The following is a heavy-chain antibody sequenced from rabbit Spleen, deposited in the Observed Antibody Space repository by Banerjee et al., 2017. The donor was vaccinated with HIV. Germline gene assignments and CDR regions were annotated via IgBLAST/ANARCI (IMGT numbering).Heavy chain of an antibody. CDR3: ARDFVSSTGYYGDS. J-gene: IGHJ6*02. Sequence: QSLEESGGGLVQPEGSLTLTCTASGFSLSNDYYMCWVRQAPGKRPEWIACIYGGSADITYYATWAKGRFTISRTSSTTVTLQMTSLTAADTATHFCARDFVSSTGYYGDSWGPGTLVTVS. D-gene: IGHD1-1*01. CDR2: IYGGSADIT. CDR1: GFSLSNDYY. V-gene: IGHV1S40*01.